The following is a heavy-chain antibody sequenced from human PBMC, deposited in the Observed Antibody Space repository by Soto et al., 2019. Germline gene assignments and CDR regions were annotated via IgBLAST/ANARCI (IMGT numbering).Heavy chain of an antibody. Sequence: QVQLVESGGGVVQPGRSLRLSCAASGFTFSSYGMHWVRQAPGKGLEWVAVISYDGSNKYYADSVKGRFTISRDNSKNTLYLQMNGLRAEDTDVYYCAKDGAVAGTRFDFWGQGTLVTVSS. CDR1: GFTFSSYG. J-gene: IGHJ4*02. V-gene: IGHV3-30*18. D-gene: IGHD6-19*01. CDR2: ISYDGSNK. CDR3: AKDGAVAGTRFDF.